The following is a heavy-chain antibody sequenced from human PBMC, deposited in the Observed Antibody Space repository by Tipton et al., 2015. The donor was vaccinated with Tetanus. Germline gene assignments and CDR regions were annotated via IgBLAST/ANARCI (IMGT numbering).Heavy chain of an antibody. J-gene: IGHJ6*02. CDR1: ELTFSGHG. D-gene: IGHD5-18*01. CDR3: AREDTEKLTGLDV. V-gene: IGHV3-30*03. CDR2: VSFDGSKE. Sequence: SLRLSCAGSELTFSGHGMFWVRLPPGKGPEWVAFVSFDGSKEDYSDSVKGRFSISRDNSKKSMYLQMNSLRAEDTAVYYCAREDTEKLTGLDVWGQGTTVTVSS.